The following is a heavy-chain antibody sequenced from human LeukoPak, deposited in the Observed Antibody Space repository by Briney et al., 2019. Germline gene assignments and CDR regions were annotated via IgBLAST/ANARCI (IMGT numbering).Heavy chain of an antibody. CDR2: INPNSGGT. D-gene: IGHD3-22*01. CDR1: EYTFTGYY. Sequence: ASVKVSCKASEYTFTGYYMHWVRQAPGQGLEWMGWINPNSGGTNYAQKFQGRVTMTRDTSISTAYMELSRLRSDDTAVYYCARDSSGYYGDNWFDPWGQGTLVTVSS. V-gene: IGHV1-2*02. J-gene: IGHJ5*02. CDR3: ARDSSGYYGDNWFDP.